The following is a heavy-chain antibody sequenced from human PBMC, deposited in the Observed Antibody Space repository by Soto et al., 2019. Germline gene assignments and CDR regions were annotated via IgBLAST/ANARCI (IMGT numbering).Heavy chain of an antibody. V-gene: IGHV3-15*01. CDR2: IKSKTDGGTT. J-gene: IGHJ4*02. CDR1: GFTFSNAW. Sequence: PGGSLRLSCAASGFTFSNAWMSWVRRAPGKGLEWVGRIKSKTDGGTTDYAAPVKGRFTISRDDSKNTLYLQMNSLKTEDTAVYYCTTDGPYYDILTGYYYFDYWGQGTLVTVSS. D-gene: IGHD3-9*01. CDR3: TTDGPYYDILTGYYYFDY.